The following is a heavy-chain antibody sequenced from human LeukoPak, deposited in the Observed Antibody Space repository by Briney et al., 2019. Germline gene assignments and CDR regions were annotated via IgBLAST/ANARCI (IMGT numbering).Heavy chain of an antibody. Sequence: SETLSLTCTVSGGSINSGSYYWGWIRQPPGKGLEWIGSIYYSGSTYYNPSLKSQVTISVDTSKNQFSLKLSSVTAADTAVYYCAREFTYDYVWGSYQNFDYWGQGTLVTVSS. CDR1: GGSINSGSYY. D-gene: IGHD3-16*02. CDR2: IYYSGST. CDR3: AREFTYDYVWGSYQNFDY. J-gene: IGHJ4*02. V-gene: IGHV4-39*07.